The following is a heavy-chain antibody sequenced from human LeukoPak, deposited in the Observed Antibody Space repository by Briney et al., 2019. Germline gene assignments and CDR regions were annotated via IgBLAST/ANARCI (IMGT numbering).Heavy chain of an antibody. Sequence: ASVKVSCKASGYTFTGYYMHWVRQAPGQGLEWMGWINPNSGGTNYAQKFQGWVTMTRDTSISTAYMELSRLRSDDTAVYYCARSPYCSSTSCYYWLDPWGQGTLVTVSS. CDR1: GYTFTGYY. J-gene: IGHJ5*02. V-gene: IGHV1-2*04. CDR3: ARSPYCSSTSCYYWLDP. CDR2: INPNSGGT. D-gene: IGHD2-2*01.